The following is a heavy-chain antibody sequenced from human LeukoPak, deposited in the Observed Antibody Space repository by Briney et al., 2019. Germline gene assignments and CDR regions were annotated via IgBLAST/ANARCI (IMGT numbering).Heavy chain of an antibody. V-gene: IGHV3-33*06. CDR2: IWYDGSNK. CDR3: AKDYPYDSSGYGFDY. CDR1: GFTFSSYG. D-gene: IGHD3-22*01. J-gene: IGHJ4*02. Sequence: GGSLRLSCAASGFTFSSYGMHWVRQAPSKGLEWVAVIWYDGSNKYYADSVKGRFTTSRDNSKNTLYLQMNSLRAEDTAVYYCAKDYPYDSSGYGFDYWGQGTLVTVSS.